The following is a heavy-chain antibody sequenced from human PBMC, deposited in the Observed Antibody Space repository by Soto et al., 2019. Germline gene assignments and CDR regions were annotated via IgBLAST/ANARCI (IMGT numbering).Heavy chain of an antibody. V-gene: IGHV3-30-3*01. CDR3: ARDTPLDY. Sequence: QVQLVESGGGVVQPGRSRRLSCAASGFTFNSYTMHWVRQAPGKGLEWVTIISYDGTNRYYADSVRGRFTISRDNSKNTLYLQMNSLRPEDTAVYYCARDTPLDYWGQGTLVTVSS. CDR1: GFTFNSYT. CDR2: ISYDGTNR. J-gene: IGHJ4*02.